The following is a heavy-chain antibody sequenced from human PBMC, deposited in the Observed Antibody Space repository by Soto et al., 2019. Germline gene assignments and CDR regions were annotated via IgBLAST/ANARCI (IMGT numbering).Heavy chain of an antibody. Sequence: ASVKVSCKASGYAFTTYGISWVRQAPGQGLEWMGWINAGNGNTKYSQKFQGRVTITRDTSASTAYMELSSLRSEDTAVYYCARGSRVLRYFDWLLRPWYYYGMDVWGQGTTVTVSS. J-gene: IGHJ6*02. D-gene: IGHD3-9*01. CDR3: ARGSRVLRYFDWLLRPWYYYGMDV. CDR1: GYAFTTYG. CDR2: INAGNGNT. V-gene: IGHV1-3*01.